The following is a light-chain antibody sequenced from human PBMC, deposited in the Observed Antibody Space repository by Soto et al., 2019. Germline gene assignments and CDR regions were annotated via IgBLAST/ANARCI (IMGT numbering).Light chain of an antibody. CDR3: SSYTTSNTRQIV. CDR2: DVS. Sequence: QSVLTQPSSVSGSPGQSITISCTGTSSDVGGYNYVSWYQQHPGKAPKFMIYDVSNRPSGVSNRFSGSKSGNTASLTISGLQDEDEADYYCSSYTTSNTRQIVLGTGTKVTVL. J-gene: IGLJ1*01. V-gene: IGLV2-14*01. CDR1: SSDVGGYNY.